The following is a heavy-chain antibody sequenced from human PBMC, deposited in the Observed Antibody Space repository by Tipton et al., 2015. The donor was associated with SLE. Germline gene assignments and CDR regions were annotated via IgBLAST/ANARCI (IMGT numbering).Heavy chain of an antibody. J-gene: IGHJ6*02. CDR3: AICSSTSCFGVWVYYGVDV. CDR2: VIPLFGTA. CDR1: GGTFSSYA. V-gene: IGHV1-69*01. D-gene: IGHD2-2*01. Sequence: QAQLVQSGAEVKKPGSSVKVSCKASGGTFSSYAISWVRQAPGQGLEWMGGVIPLFGTANYAQKFQGRVTFTTDESTSTAYMELSSLRSEDTAVYYCAICSSTSCFGVWVYYGVDVWGQGTTVTVSS.